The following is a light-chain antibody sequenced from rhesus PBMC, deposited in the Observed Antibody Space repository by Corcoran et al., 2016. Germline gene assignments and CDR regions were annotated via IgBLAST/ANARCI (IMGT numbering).Light chain of an antibody. CDR2: GAS. Sequence: EIVMTQSPATLSLSPGERATLSCRASQTVSSNVAWYQQKPEQAPRLLIYGASSGATGIPDRFSGSGSGTDFTLTLRILEPGDFAVYYCRQYSNWPYSFGQGTKVEIK. CDR3: RQYSNWPYS. CDR1: QTVSSN. V-gene: IGKV3S9*01. J-gene: IGKJ2*01.